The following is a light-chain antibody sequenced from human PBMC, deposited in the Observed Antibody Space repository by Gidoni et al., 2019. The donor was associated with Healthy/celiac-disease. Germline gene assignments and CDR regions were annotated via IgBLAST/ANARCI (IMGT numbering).Light chain of an antibody. J-gene: IGKJ1*01. CDR2: AAS. CDR1: QSISSY. Sequence: DIQMTHSPSSLSASVGDRVTITCRASQSISSYLNWYQQKPGKAPKLLIYAASSLQSGVPSRCSGSGSGTDFTLTISSVQPEDFATYYCQQSYSTPWTFGQGTKVEIK. V-gene: IGKV1-39*01. CDR3: QQSYSTPWT.